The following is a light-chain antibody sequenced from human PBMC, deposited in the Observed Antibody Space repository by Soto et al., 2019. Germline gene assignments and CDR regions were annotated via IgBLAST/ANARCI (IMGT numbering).Light chain of an antibody. CDR2: TAS. J-gene: IGKJ5*01. CDR1: QGISSY. CDR3: QQLISYPIT. V-gene: IGKV1-9*01. Sequence: DIQLTQSPSFLSASVGDRVTITCRASQGISSYLAWYQHKPGTAPKLLIYTASTLQSGVPSRFSGSGSGTEFTLTINSLRPEDFATYFCQQLISYPITFGQGTRLEIK.